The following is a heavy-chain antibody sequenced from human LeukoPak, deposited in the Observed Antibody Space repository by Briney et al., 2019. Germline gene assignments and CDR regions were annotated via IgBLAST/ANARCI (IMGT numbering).Heavy chain of an antibody. J-gene: IGHJ4*02. CDR3: AVPYSSSWGLFDY. Sequence: ASVKVSCKASGYTFTGYYMHWVRQAPGQGLEWMGWINPNSGGTNYAQKFQGRVTMTRDTSISTAYMELSGLRSDDTAVYYCAVPYSSSWGLFDYWGQGTLVTVSS. D-gene: IGHD6-13*01. V-gene: IGHV1-2*02. CDR2: INPNSGGT. CDR1: GYTFTGYY.